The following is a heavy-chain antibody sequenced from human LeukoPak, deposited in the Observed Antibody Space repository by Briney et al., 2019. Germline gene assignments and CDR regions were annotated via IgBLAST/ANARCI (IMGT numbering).Heavy chain of an antibody. Sequence: ASVKVSCKASGYTFTGYYMHWVRQAPGQGLEWMGWINPNSGGTNYAQKFQGRVTMTRDTSIGTAYMELSKLRSDDTAVYYCARVYSSSSDFDYWGQGTLVTVSS. CDR2: INPNSGGT. V-gene: IGHV1-2*02. D-gene: IGHD6-6*01. CDR3: ARVYSSSSDFDY. J-gene: IGHJ4*02. CDR1: GYTFTGYY.